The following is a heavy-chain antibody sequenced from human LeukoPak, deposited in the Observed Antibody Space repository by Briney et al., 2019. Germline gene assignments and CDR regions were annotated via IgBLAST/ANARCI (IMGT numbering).Heavy chain of an antibody. D-gene: IGHD4-17*01. Sequence: SETLSLTCAVYGRSFSGYYWSWIRQPPGKGLEWIGEINHSGSTNYNPSLKSRVTISVDTSKNQFSLKLSSVTAADTAVYYCARGRSWYGDSYFDYWGQGTLVTVSS. J-gene: IGHJ4*02. CDR2: INHSGST. CDR1: GRSFSGYY. V-gene: IGHV4-34*01. CDR3: ARGRSWYGDSYFDY.